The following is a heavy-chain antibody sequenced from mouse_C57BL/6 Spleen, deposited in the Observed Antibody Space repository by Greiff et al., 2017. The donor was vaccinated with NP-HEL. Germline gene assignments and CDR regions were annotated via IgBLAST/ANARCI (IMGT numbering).Heavy chain of an antibody. D-gene: IGHD2-4*01. CDR3: ATYYDYDVAWFAY. CDR1: GYTFTSYW. J-gene: IGHJ3*01. V-gene: IGHV1-53*01. CDR2: INPSNGGT. Sequence: QVHVKQPGTELVKPGASVKLSCKASGYTFTSYWMHWVKQRPGQGLEWIGNINPSNGGTNYNEKFKSKATLTVDKSSSTAYMQLSSLTSEDSAVYYCATYYDYDVAWFAYWGQGTLVTVSA.